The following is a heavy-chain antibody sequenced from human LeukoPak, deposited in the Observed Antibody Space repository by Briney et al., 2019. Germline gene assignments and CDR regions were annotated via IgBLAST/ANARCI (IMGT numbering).Heavy chain of an antibody. CDR1: GGSFSGYY. CDR3: ARVPGGYYFDY. D-gene: IGHD2-2*01. Sequence: SETLSLTCAVYGGSFSGYYWSWIRQPPGKGLEWIGEINHSGSTNYNPSLKSRVTMSVDTSKNQFSLKLSSVTAADTAVYYCARVPGGYYFDYWGQGTLVTVSS. V-gene: IGHV4-34*01. CDR2: INHSGST. J-gene: IGHJ4*02.